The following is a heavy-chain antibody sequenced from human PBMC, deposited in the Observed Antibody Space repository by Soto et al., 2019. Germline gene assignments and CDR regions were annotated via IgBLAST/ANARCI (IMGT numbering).Heavy chain of an antibody. Sequence: ASVKVSCKASGYTFTSYGISWVRQAPGQGLEWMGWISAYNGNTNYAQKLQGRVTMTTDTSTSTAYMELRSLRSDDTAVYYCARDDHTDDYGDYWSWFDPWGQGTLVTVSS. D-gene: IGHD4-17*01. CDR2: ISAYNGNT. CDR3: ARDDHTDDYGDYWSWFDP. V-gene: IGHV1-18*01. CDR1: GYTFTSYG. J-gene: IGHJ5*02.